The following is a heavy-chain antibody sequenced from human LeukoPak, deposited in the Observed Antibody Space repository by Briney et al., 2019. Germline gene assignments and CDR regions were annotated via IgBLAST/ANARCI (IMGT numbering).Heavy chain of an antibody. CDR2: IYYSGST. V-gene: IGHV4-31*03. J-gene: IGHJ4*02. CDR3: ARADSPDIVPYYFDY. CDR1: GGSISSGGYY. Sequence: PSETLSLTCTVSGGSISSGGYYWSWIRQHPGKGLEWIAYIYYSGSTYYNPSLKSRVTISVDTSKNQFSLKLSSVTAADTAVYYCARADSPDIVPYYFDYWGQGTLVTVSS. D-gene: IGHD5-12*01.